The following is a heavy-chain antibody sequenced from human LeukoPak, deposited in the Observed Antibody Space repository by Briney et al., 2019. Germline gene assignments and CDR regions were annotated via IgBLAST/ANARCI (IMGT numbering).Heavy chain of an antibody. Sequence: GGSLRLSCAASGFTISSNYMNWVRQAPGKGLEWVSVIYSGGSTYYVDSVKGRFTISRDNSKNTLYLQMNSLRADDTAVYYCATSGGYYQFDYWGQGTLVTVSS. CDR2: IYSGGST. CDR1: GFTISSNY. CDR3: ATSGGYYQFDY. D-gene: IGHD1-26*01. J-gene: IGHJ4*02. V-gene: IGHV3-53*01.